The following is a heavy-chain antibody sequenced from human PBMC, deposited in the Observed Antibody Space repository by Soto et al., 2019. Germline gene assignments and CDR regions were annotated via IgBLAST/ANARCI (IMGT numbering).Heavy chain of an antibody. CDR2: IYSGGSK. D-gene: IGHD3-10*01. V-gene: IGHV3-53*01. CDR3: ARGLTMDDAFDI. CDR1: GFTVSSNY. J-gene: IGHJ3*02. Sequence: GGSLRLSCAASGFTVSSNYMSWVRQAPGKGLEWVSVIYSGGSKYYADSVKSRFTISRDNSKNTLYLQMNSLRAEDTAVYYCARGLTMDDAFDIWGQGTMVTVSS.